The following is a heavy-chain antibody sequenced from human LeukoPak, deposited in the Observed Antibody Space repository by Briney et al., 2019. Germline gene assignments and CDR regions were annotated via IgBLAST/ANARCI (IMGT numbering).Heavy chain of an antibody. V-gene: IGHV3-7*03. CDR3: AKEYSGTFSPFPSYFDC. D-gene: IGHD1-26*01. J-gene: IGHJ4*02. CDR2: IKQDGTEK. CDR1: GFTFTTYW. Sequence: GESLRLSCAASGFTFTTYWMSWVRQAPGKGLEWVANIKQDGTEKYYVDSVKGRFTISRDNAKNSLYLQMNSLRAEDTAVYYCAKEYSGTFSPFPSYFDCWGQGTLVTVSS.